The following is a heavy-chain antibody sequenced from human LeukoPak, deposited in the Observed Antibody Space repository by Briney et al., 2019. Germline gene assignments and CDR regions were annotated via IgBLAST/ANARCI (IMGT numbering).Heavy chain of an antibody. CDR1: GGSFSGYY. CDR3: ARYSSSGQFDP. V-gene: IGHV4-34*01. CDR2: INHSGST. D-gene: IGHD6-13*01. Sequence: PSETLSLTCAVYGGSFSGYYWSWIRQPPGKGLEWIGEINHSGSTNYNPSLKSRVTISVDTSKNQFSLKLSSVTAADTAVYYCARYSSSGQFDPWGQGTLVTVSS. J-gene: IGHJ5*02.